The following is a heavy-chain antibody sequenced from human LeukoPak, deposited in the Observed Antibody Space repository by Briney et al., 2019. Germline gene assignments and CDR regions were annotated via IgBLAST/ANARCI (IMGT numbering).Heavy chain of an antibody. D-gene: IGHD3-16*02. CDR1: GFTFTTFY. CDR3: ARGGRGTYHDYFDF. V-gene: IGHV3-74*01. CDR2: INGDGSTT. J-gene: IGHJ4*02. Sequence: GSLTLSCAAAGFTFTTFYMHWVRQVPGKGLVWVSRINGDGSTTDYADSVKGRLTISRDNAKNTVYLEVNSLRDEDTGVYYCARGGRGTYHDYFDFWGRGSLVSVSS.